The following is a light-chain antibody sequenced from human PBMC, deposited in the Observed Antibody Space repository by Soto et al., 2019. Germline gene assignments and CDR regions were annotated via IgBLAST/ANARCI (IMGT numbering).Light chain of an antibody. CDR3: QQDNNWRRT. CDR2: GAS. J-gene: IGKJ1*01. Sequence: VGLTHSAGTLSLSPGERATLSCRASQSVSSNLAWYQQKPVQAPRLLIYGASTRATGIPARFSGSGSGTEFTLTISSLQSEDFAVCYCQQDNNWRRTFAEGTKVDIK. V-gene: IGKV3-15*01. CDR1: QSVSSN.